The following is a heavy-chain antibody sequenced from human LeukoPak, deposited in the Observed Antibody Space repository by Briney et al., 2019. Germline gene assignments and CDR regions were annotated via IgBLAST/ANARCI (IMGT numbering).Heavy chain of an antibody. V-gene: IGHV4-59*01. J-gene: IGHJ4*02. Sequence: KPSETLSLTCTVSGGSISGYYWSWIRQPPGKGLEWVGYISYSGSTNYNPSLKSRVTISVDTPKNQFSLKLSSVTAADTAIYYCARDGRAGSLFAYWGQGTLVTVSS. D-gene: IGHD6-19*01. CDR1: GGSISGYY. CDR3: ARDGRAGSLFAY. CDR2: ISYSGST.